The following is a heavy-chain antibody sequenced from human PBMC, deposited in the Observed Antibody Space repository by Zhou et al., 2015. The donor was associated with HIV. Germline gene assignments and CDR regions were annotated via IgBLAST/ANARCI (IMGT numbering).Heavy chain of an antibody. CDR3: AKMKTYHDFWSGFDF. CDR2: VSSDGTKN. V-gene: IGHV3-30*18. J-gene: IGHJ4*02. D-gene: IGHD3-3*01. Sequence: QVQLVESGGGVVQPGRSLRLSCAASGFTFNTHAMHWVRQSPGKGLEWVAAVSSDGTKNFYADSAKGRVTISRDNSKNTIYLQLHGLRTEDTALYYCAKMKTYHDFWSGFDFWGREPWSPSPQ. CDR1: GFTFNTHA.